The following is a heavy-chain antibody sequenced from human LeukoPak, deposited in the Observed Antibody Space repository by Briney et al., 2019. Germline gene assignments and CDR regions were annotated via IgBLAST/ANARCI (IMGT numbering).Heavy chain of an antibody. Sequence: SETLSLTCAVYGGSFSGYYWSWIRQPPGKGLEWIGEINHSGSTNYNPSLKSRVTISVDTSKNQFSLKLSSVTAADTAVYYCARRDGSGSSRRYWYFDLWGRGTLVTVSS. CDR2: INHSGST. CDR3: ARRDGSGSSRRYWYFDL. D-gene: IGHD3-10*01. V-gene: IGHV4-34*01. J-gene: IGHJ2*01. CDR1: GGSFSGYY.